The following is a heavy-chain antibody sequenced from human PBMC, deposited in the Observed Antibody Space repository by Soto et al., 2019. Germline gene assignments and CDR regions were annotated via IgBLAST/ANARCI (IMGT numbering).Heavy chain of an antibody. J-gene: IGHJ6*02. V-gene: IGHV3-53*04. Sequence: EVQLVESGGGLVQPGGSLRLSCAASGIPVNSNYMNWVRQAPGKGLEWVSVLHSGGDTYYANSVKGRFTISRHDSTNTLFLQMNSLTAEDTAVYYCARDGPYYYASRMDVWGQGTTVTVSS. CDR2: LHSGGDT. D-gene: IGHD3-10*01. CDR1: GIPVNSNY. CDR3: ARDGPYYYASRMDV.